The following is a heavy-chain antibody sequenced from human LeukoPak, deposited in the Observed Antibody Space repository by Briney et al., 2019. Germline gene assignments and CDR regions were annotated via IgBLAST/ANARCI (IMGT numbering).Heavy chain of an antibody. CDR1: GYTFTNYA. Sequence: ASVKVSCKASGYTFTNYAVNWVRQAPGQGLEWMGWINTNTGNPTYAQGFTGRLVFSLDTSVSTAYLQISSLKASDTAMYYCARGFYGGYYYYYMDVWGKGTTVTVSS. V-gene: IGHV7-4-1*02. CDR3: ARGFYGGYYYYYMDV. D-gene: IGHD4/OR15-4a*01. CDR2: INTNTGNP. J-gene: IGHJ6*03.